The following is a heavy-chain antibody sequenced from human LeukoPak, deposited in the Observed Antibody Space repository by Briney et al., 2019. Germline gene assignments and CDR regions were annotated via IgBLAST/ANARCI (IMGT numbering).Heavy chain of an antibody. CDR2: IYYSGST. D-gene: IGHD1-26*01. Sequence: SETLSLTCSVSGSSISNSSYYWAWIRKPPGKGLEWLGSIYYSGSTFYNSSLKSRVTISVDTSKNQFSLKLSSVTAADTAVYYCARIRRYSGSPIDYWGQGTLVTVSS. J-gene: IGHJ4*02. CDR3: ARIRRYSGSPIDY. CDR1: GSSISNSSYY. V-gene: IGHV4-39*01.